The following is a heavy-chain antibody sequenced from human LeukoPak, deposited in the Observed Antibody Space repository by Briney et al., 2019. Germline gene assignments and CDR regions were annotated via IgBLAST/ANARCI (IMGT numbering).Heavy chain of an antibody. D-gene: IGHD3-22*01. CDR3: ARFRPRTYYYDSSGQGTFDY. CDR2: IWYDGSNK. CDR1: GFTFNSYD. Sequence: PGRSLRLSCAASGFTFNSYDMHWIRQAPGKGLEWVALIWYDGSNKYYPDSVKGRFTISRDNSKNTLYLQMNSLRAEDTAVYYCARFRPRTYYYDSSGQGTFDYWGQGTLVTVSS. J-gene: IGHJ4*02. V-gene: IGHV3-33*01.